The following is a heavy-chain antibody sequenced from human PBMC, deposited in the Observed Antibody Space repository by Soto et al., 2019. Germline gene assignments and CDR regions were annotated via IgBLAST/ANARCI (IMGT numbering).Heavy chain of an antibody. CDR2: IYYSGST. D-gene: IGHD4-17*01. Sequence: SETLSLTCTVSGGSISSGDYYWSWIRQPPGKGLEWIGYIYYSGSTYYNPSLKSRVTIPVDTSKNQFSLKLSSVTAADTAVYYCARAVIYGGFHTVTTLYYFDYWGQGTLVTVSS. CDR3: ARAVIYGGFHTVTTLYYFDY. V-gene: IGHV4-30-4*01. J-gene: IGHJ4*02. CDR1: GGSISSGDYY.